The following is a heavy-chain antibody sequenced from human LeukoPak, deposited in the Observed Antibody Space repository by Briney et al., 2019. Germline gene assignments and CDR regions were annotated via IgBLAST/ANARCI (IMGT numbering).Heavy chain of an antibody. Sequence: GRSLRLSCAASGFTFSSYGMHWVRQAPGKGLEYVSAISSNGGSTYYADSVKGRFTISRDNSKNTLYLQMSSLRAEDTAVYYCVNLVDGDYVHNFDYWGQGTLVTVSS. V-gene: IGHV3-64D*06. CDR2: ISSNGGST. J-gene: IGHJ4*02. CDR3: VNLVDGDYVHNFDY. CDR1: GFTFSSYG. D-gene: IGHD4-17*01.